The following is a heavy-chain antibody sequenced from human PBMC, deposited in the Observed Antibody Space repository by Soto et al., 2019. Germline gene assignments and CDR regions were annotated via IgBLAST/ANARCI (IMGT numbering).Heavy chain of an antibody. Sequence: SVKVSCKASGGTFSSYAISWVRQAPGQGLEWMGGIIPIFGTANYAQKFQGRVTITADESTSTAYMELSSLRSEDTAVYYCALTHSSRWYVATYYYYGMDVWGPGTTVTVYS. CDR3: ALTHSSRWYVATYYYYGMDV. D-gene: IGHD6-13*01. J-gene: IGHJ6*02. CDR1: GGTFSSYA. CDR2: IIPIFGTA. V-gene: IGHV1-69*13.